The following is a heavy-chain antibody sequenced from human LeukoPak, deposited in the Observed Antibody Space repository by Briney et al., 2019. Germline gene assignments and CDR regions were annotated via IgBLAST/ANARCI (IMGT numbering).Heavy chain of an antibody. J-gene: IGHJ4*02. V-gene: IGHV5-51*01. CDR2: IYPGDSDT. D-gene: IGHD3-22*01. CDR3: ARSNYYDSSGYSLYFDY. Sequence: GESLKISCKGSGYSFTSYWIGWVRQMPGKGLGWMGIIYPGDSDTRYSPSFQGQVTISADKSISTAYLQWSSLKASDIAMYYCARSNYYDSSGYSLYFDYWGQGTLVTVSS. CDR1: GYSFTSYW.